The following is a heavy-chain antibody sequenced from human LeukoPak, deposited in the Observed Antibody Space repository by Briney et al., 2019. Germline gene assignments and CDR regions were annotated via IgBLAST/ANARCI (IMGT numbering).Heavy chain of an antibody. J-gene: IGHJ4*02. V-gene: IGHV3-48*01. CDR1: GFTFSSYE. Sequence: GGSLRLSCAASGFTFSSYEMNWVRQAPGKGLEWVSYISSSSSTIYYADSVKGRFTISRDNAKNSLYLQMNSLRAEDTAVYDCARDFGVTLDYWGQGTLVTVSS. CDR3: ARDFGVTLDY. CDR2: ISSSSSTI. D-gene: IGHD3-16*01.